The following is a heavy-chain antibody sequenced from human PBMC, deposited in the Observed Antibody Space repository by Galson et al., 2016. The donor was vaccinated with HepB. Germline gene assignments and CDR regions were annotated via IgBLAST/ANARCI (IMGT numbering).Heavy chain of an antibody. Sequence: SVKVSCKASGYRFTNYAMQWVRQAPGQRLEWMGWINTGNGNTKYSQKFQGRVTITRDTSASTAYMELSSLRSEDTAVYYCARDRGIQWLIITGLDVWGQGPTVTVS. CDR2: INTGNGNT. CDR1: GYRFTNYA. J-gene: IGHJ6*02. V-gene: IGHV1-3*04. CDR3: ARDRGIQWLIITGLDV. D-gene: IGHD6-13*01.